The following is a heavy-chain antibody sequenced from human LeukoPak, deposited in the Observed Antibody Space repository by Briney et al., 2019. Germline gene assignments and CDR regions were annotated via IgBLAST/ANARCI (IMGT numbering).Heavy chain of an antibody. D-gene: IGHD3-10*01. Sequence: SETLSLTCTVSGGSISSHYWSWIRQPPGKGLEWIGYIYYSGSTYYNPSFKSRVTISVDTSKNQFSLKLSSVTAADTAVYYCARAGRYWGQGTLVTVSS. CDR1: GGSISSHY. CDR2: IYYSGST. CDR3: ARAGRY. V-gene: IGHV4-59*08. J-gene: IGHJ4*02.